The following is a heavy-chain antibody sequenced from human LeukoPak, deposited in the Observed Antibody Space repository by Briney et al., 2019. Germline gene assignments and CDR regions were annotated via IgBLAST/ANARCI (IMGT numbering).Heavy chain of an antibody. J-gene: IGHJ4*02. V-gene: IGHV4-34*01. D-gene: IGHD6-19*01. CDR2: INHSGST. Sequence: SETLSLTCAVYGGSFSGYDWSWIRQPPGKGLEWIGEINHSGSTNYNPSLKSRVTISVDTSKNQFSLKLSSVTAADTAVYYCARAAAGSSGWYGWGQGTLVTVSS. CDR3: ARAAAGSSGWYG. CDR1: GGSFSGYD.